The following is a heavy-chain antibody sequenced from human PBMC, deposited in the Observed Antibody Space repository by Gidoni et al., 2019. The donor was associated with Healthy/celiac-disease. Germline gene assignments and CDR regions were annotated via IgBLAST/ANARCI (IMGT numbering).Heavy chain of an antibody. D-gene: IGHD6-13*01. CDR1: GYTFTSYG. V-gene: IGHV1-18*01. Sequence: QVQLVQSGAEVTKPGASVKVSCKASGYTFTSYGISWGRQAPGQGLEWRGWNSAYNGNTNYAQKLQGRVTMTTDTATSTAYMELRSLRSDDTAGDYCARVIAAAVTNYWGQGTLVTVSS. CDR3: ARVIAAAVTNY. J-gene: IGHJ4*02. CDR2: NSAYNGNT.